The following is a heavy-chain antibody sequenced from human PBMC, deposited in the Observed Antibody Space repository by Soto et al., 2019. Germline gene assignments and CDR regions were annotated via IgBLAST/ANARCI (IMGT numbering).Heavy chain of an antibody. CDR2: IFYSGST. CDR3: ARARFNDQSYFAY. Sequence: PSETLSLACTVSGGSISRYYWSWIRQPPGKGLEWIAYIFYSGSTNYNPSLKSRVTISVDTSRNQFSLEVSSVTAADAAVYYCARARFNDQSYFAYWGQGTLVTVSS. V-gene: IGHV4-59*01. J-gene: IGHJ4*02. CDR1: GGSISRYY. D-gene: IGHD1-1*01.